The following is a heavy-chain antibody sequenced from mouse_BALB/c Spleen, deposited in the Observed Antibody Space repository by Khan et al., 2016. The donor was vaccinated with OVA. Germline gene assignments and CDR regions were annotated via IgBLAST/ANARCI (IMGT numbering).Heavy chain of an antibody. J-gene: IGHJ2*01. CDR3: ARRGLRWDFDY. CDR1: GYTFINYW. Sequence: VQLVESGAELAKPGASVKMSCKASGYTFINYWMPWVKQRPGQGLEWIGYINPSTGYSEYNQKFKDKATLTADKSSSTAYMQLSSLTSEDSAVYYCARRGLRWDFDYWGQGTTLTVSS. V-gene: IGHV1-7*01. D-gene: IGHD1-1*01. CDR2: INPSTGYS.